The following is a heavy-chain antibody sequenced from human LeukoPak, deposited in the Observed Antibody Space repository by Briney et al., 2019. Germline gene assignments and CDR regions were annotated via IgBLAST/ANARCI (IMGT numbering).Heavy chain of an antibody. Sequence: GGSLRLSCAASGFTFSSYEMNWVRQAPGKGPEGVSYISSSGSTIYYADSVKGRFTISRDNAKNSLYLQMNSLRAEDTAVYYCARGAYTAAGSHPSYYYYYGMDVWGQGTTVTVSS. CDR2: ISSSGSTI. CDR3: ARGAYTAAGSHPSYYYYYGMDV. CDR1: GFTFSSYE. V-gene: IGHV3-48*03. J-gene: IGHJ6*02. D-gene: IGHD6-13*01.